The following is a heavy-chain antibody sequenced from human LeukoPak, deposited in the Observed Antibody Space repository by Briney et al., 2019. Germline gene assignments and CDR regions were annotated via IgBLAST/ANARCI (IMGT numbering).Heavy chain of an antibody. CDR3: ARSSGGSGERFLGANYFDY. CDR1: GGSISSSSYY. D-gene: IGHD2-15*01. J-gene: IGHJ4*02. V-gene: IGHV4-39*07. CDR2: IYYSGST. Sequence: SETLSLTCTVSGGSISSSSYYWGWIRQPPGKGLEWIGSIYYSGSTYYNPSLKSRVTISVDTSKNQFSLKLSSVTAADTAVYYCARSSGGSGERFLGANYFDYWGQGTLVTVSS.